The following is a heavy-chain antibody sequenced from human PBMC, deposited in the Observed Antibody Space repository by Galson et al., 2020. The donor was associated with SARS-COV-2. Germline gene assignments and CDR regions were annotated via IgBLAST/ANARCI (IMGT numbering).Heavy chain of an antibody. D-gene: IGHD3-9*01. Sequence: SETLSLTCTVSGGSISSSSYYWGWLRQPPGKGLEWISSIYYSGSTYYNPSLKSRVTISVDTSKNQFSLKLSSVTAADTAVYYCARHYDILAGYPHYYFGYWGQGTQGTVAS. J-gene: IGHJ4*02. V-gene: IGHV4-39*01. CDR3: ARHYDILAGYPHYYFGY. CDR2: IYYSGST. CDR1: GGSISSSSYY.